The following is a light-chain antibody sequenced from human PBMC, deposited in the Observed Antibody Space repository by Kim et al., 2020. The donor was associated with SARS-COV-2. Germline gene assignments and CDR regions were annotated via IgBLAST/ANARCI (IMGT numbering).Light chain of an antibody. CDR1: TNKNYY. Sequence: VVWGPTISNSCQGDTNKNYYASLYQQKPRQPPVLVIYGKNHRPSGIPGRFSGSRAGNTSSLTITGAPAEDDADYYCNSRNSSGPVVFGGGTQLTVL. J-gene: IGLJ2*01. CDR2: GKN. CDR3: NSRNSSGPVV. V-gene: IGLV3-19*01.